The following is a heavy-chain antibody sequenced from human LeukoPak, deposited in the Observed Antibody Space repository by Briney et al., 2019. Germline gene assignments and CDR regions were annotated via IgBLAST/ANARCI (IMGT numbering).Heavy chain of an antibody. CDR2: INPNSGGT. J-gene: IGHJ4*02. CDR3: ARADYEYDY. CDR1: GYTFTGYY. Sequence: ASVKVSCKAAGYTFTGYYMHWLRQAPGQGLEWMGRINPNSGGTNHAQKFQGRVTMTRDTSISTAYMELTRLRSDDTAVYYCARADYEYDYWGQGTLVTVSS. D-gene: IGHD4-17*01. V-gene: IGHV1-2*06.